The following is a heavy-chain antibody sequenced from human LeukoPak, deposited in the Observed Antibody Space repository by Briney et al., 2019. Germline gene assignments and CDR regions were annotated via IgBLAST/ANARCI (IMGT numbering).Heavy chain of an antibody. D-gene: IGHD5-24*01. CDR2: IYYSGST. V-gene: IGHV4-59*01. CDR3: ARAGRDGYNLRIHAFDI. CDR1: GGSISSYY. Sequence: SETLSLTCTVSGGSISSYYWSWIRQPPGKGLEWIGYIYYSGSTNYNPSLKSRVTISVDTSKNQFSLKLSSVTAADTAVYYCARAGRDGYNLRIHAFDIRGQGTMVTVSS. J-gene: IGHJ3*02.